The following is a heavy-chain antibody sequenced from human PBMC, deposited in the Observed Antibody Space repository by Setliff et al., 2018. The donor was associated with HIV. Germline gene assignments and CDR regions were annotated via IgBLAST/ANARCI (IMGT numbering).Heavy chain of an antibody. D-gene: IGHD4-17*01. J-gene: IGHJ4*02. CDR3: TRSTTAD. CDR2: IHPNTGGT. CDR1: GYTFTEFY. Sequence: ASVKVSCKASGYTFTEFYVHWVRQAPGEGLEWIGWIHPNTGGTNYAQKFQGRVTMTRDTSIRTAYMELRMLTSDDTAIYHCTRSTTADWGQGTMVTVSS. V-gene: IGHV1-2*02.